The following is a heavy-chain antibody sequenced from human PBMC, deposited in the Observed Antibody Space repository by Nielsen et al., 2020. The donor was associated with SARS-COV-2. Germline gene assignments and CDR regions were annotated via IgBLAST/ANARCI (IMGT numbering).Heavy chain of an antibody. CDR2: INPGNGNT. CDR1: GYTFTTDG. Sequence: ASVKVSCKDSGYTFTTDGIHWVRQAPGQRLEWMGWINPGNGNTKYSQKFQGRVTITRERSANTAYMELSSLRSEDTAVYYCAHIHYDPYYMDVWGKGTTVTVSS. V-gene: IGHV1-3*01. CDR3: AHIHYDPYYMDV. D-gene: IGHD4-17*01. J-gene: IGHJ6*03.